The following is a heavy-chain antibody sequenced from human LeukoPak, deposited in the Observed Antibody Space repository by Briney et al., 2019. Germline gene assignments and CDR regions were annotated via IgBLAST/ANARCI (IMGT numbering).Heavy chain of an antibody. V-gene: IGHV3-74*01. J-gene: IGHJ4*02. Sequence: GGSLRLSCAASGFTFSTYWMHWVRQAPGKGLVWVSRINSDGSNTNYAGSVKGRFTISRDNAKNTLYLQMNSLRAEDTAVYYCASNATGRFDCWGQGTLVTVSS. CDR1: GFTFSTYW. CDR3: ASNATGRFDC. D-gene: IGHD2-15*01. CDR2: INSDGSNT.